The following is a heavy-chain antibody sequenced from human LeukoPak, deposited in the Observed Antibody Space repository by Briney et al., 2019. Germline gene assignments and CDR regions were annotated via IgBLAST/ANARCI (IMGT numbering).Heavy chain of an antibody. CDR3: AKSPHSSSWYSLYYFDY. D-gene: IGHD6-13*01. CDR1: GFTFSSYA. Sequence: SGGSLRLSCAASGFTFSSYAMSWVRQAPGKGLEWVSAISGSGGSTYYADSVKGRFTISRDNSKNTLYLQMNSLRAEGTAVYYCAKSPHSSSWYSLYYFDYWGQGTLVTVSS. V-gene: IGHV3-23*01. J-gene: IGHJ4*02. CDR2: ISGSGGST.